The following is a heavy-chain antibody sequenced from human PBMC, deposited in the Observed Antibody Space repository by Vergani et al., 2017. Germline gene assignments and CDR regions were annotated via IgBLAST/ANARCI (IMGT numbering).Heavy chain of an antibody. J-gene: IGHJ6*04. D-gene: IGHD2-2*01. Sequence: QVQLVESGGGVVQPGRSLRLSCAASGFTFSSYAMHWVRQAPGKGLEWVAVISYDGSNKYHADSVRGRLTLSRENSKNTLYLQLNSLRAEDTAVYYCAIDIRRYCSSASCWVPMDVWGKGTTVTVSS. CDR2: ISYDGSNK. CDR1: GFTFSSYA. V-gene: IGHV3-30-3*01. CDR3: AIDIRRYCSSASCWVPMDV.